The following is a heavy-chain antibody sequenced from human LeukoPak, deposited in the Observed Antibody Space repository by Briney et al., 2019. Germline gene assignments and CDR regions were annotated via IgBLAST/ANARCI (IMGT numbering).Heavy chain of an antibody. J-gene: IGHJ5*02. D-gene: IGHD3-9*01. CDR2: IIPILGIA. CDR3: ARDGRYFDRLLRHRGWFDP. CDR1: GGTFSSYA. Sequence: SVKVSCKASGGTFSSYAISWVRQAPGQGLEWMGRIIPILGIANYAQKFQGRVTITADKSTSTAYMELSSLRSEDTAVYYCARDGRYFDRLLRHRGWFDPWGQGTLVTVSS. V-gene: IGHV1-69*04.